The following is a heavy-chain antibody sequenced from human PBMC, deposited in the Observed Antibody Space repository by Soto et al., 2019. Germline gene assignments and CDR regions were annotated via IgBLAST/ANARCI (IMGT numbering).Heavy chain of an antibody. V-gene: IGHV3-9*01. CDR3: AKGRGGSYGGDSFDY. Sequence: EVQLVESGGGLVQPGRSLRLSCAASGFTYDDYDMHWVRQAPGKGLEWVSAISWNSGRTAYADSVKGRFTISRDNAKNSLYRQMNSLGAEDTAVYHCAKGRGGSYGGDSFDYWGQGTLVTVSS. D-gene: IGHD1-26*01. CDR1: GFTYDDYD. J-gene: IGHJ4*02. CDR2: ISWNSGRT.